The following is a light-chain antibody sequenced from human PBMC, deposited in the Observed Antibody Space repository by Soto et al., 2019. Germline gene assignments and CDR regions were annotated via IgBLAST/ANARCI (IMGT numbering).Light chain of an antibody. CDR3: QHRTSRYT. Sequence: IQMTQSPSSVSASVGDRVTITCRASQGISRWLAWYQQKPGKAPKLLIYTASRLQSGVPSRFSGSGSGTDFTLTISSLEPEDFAVYYCQHRTSRYTFGQGTKVETK. V-gene: IGKV1-12*01. CDR1: QGISRW. J-gene: IGKJ2*01. CDR2: TAS.